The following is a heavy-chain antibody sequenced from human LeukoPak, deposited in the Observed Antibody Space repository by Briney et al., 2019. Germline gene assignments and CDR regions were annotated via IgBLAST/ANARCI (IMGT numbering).Heavy chain of an antibody. Sequence: GGSLRLSCAASGFTFSDYYMSWIRQAPGKGLEWVSYISSSGSTIYYADSVKSRFTISRDNAKNSLYLQMNSLRAEDTAVYYCARGGWTYYYDSSGSQGELDYWGQGTLVTVSS. CDR1: GFTFSDYY. CDR2: ISSSGSTI. J-gene: IGHJ4*02. CDR3: ARGGWTYYYDSSGSQGELDY. V-gene: IGHV3-11*01. D-gene: IGHD3-22*01.